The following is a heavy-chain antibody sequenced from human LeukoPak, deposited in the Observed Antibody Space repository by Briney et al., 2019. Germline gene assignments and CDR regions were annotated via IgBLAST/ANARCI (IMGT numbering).Heavy chain of an antibody. Sequence: PSETLSLTCAVSTDSTTSNWWSWVRQPPGKGLEWIGEVHKSGSTNYYPSLQSRVTISIDKSKNQIALELTSVTAADTAVYYCAREIVGASTPGAYWGQGILVTVSS. J-gene: IGHJ4*02. CDR2: VHKSGST. CDR1: TDSTTSNW. V-gene: IGHV4-4*02. D-gene: IGHD1-26*01. CDR3: AREIVGASTPGAY.